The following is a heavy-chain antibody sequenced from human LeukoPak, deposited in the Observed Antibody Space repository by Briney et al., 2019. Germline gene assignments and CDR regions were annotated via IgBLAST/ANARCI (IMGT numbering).Heavy chain of an antibody. CDR3: MKDGPSWGLL. Sequence: PSETLSLTCTVSLCSINPYYWTWIRQPAGKGLEWIGRIISTTGSANYNPSLKSRVTMSVDTSKNQFSLELTSVTAADTAVYYCMKDGPSWGLLWGLGTLVTVSS. D-gene: IGHD3-16*01. J-gene: IGHJ4*02. V-gene: IGHV4-4*07. CDR1: LCSINPYY. CDR2: IISTTGSA.